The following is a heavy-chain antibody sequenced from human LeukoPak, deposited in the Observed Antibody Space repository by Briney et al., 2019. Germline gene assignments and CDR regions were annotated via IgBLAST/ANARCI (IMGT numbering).Heavy chain of an antibody. J-gene: IGHJ4*02. CDR2: IHYSGSA. CDR3: ARAAVDKNSWYYFEH. CDR1: GDSISSTDHY. Sequence: PSQTLSLTCTVFGDSISSTDHYWSWIRLPPGKGPEWIGYIHYSGSAYYNPPLKSRATISVDMSKNQFSLSLNSLTAAGSAVYYCARAAVDKNSWYYFEHWGQGALVIVSS. V-gene: IGHV4-30-4*01. D-gene: IGHD2/OR15-2a*01.